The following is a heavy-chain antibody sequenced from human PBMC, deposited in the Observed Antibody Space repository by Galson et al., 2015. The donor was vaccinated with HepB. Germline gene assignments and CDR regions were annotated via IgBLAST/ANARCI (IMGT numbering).Heavy chain of an antibody. V-gene: IGHV1-46*01. CDR3: ARETPDTYYFDY. D-gene: IGHD2-15*01. CDR2: IFAGGGST. J-gene: IGHJ4*02. Sequence: SVKVSCKASGYTLTNYHFHWVRQAPGQGPEWMGKIFAGGGSTRYAERFQGRVTLTRDSSTSTIYMEVSGLRSDDTAVYYCARETPDTYYFDYWGQGTLVTVSS. CDR1: GYTLTNYH.